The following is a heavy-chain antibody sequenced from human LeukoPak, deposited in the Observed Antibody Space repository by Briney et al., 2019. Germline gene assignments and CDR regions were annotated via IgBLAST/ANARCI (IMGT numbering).Heavy chain of an antibody. V-gene: IGHV1-2*02. CDR2: INPNSGCT. J-gene: IGHJ4*02. D-gene: IGHD2-15*01. CDR1: GYTFTGYY. CDR3: ARDSGREQLKDFDY. Sequence: ASVKVSCKASGYTFTGYYMHWVRQAPGQGLEWMGWINPNSGCTNYAQKFQGRVTMTRDTSISTAYMELSRLRSDDTAVYYCARDSGREQLKDFDYWGQGTLVTVSS.